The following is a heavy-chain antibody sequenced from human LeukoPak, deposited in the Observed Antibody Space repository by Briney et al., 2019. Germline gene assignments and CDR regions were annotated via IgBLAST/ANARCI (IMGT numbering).Heavy chain of an antibody. Sequence: GGSLRLSCAASGFTFSSYGMHWVRQAPGKGLEWVAFIRYDGSNKYYADSVKGRFTISRDNSKNTLYPQMHSLRAEDTAVYYCAKSGSIFGVELYYYYYMDVWGKGTTVTVSS. J-gene: IGHJ6*03. CDR1: GFTFSSYG. CDR3: AKSGSIFGVELYYYYYMDV. V-gene: IGHV3-30*02. CDR2: IRYDGSNK. D-gene: IGHD3-3*01.